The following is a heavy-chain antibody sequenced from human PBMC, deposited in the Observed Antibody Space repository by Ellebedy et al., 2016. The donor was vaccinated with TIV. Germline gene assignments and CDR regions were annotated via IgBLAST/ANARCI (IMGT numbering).Heavy chain of an antibody. CDR2: IYSGGST. CDR3: ARVLGRFDY. Sequence: GESLKISCAASGFTFINHAMFWVRQAPGKGLEWVSVIYSGGSTNYADSVKGRFTISKDNSKNTVYLQMNSLRAEDTAVYYCARVLGRFDYWGQGTLVTVSS. CDR1: GFTFINHA. J-gene: IGHJ4*02. V-gene: IGHV3-66*01. D-gene: IGHD3-16*01.